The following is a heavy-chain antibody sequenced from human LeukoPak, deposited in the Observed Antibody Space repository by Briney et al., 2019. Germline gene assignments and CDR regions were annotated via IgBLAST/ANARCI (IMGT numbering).Heavy chain of an antibody. D-gene: IGHD6-19*01. CDR2: IDWDDDK. Sequence: SGPTLVNPTQTLTLTCTFSGFSLSTSGMCVSWIRQPPGKALEWLARIDWDDDKYYSTSLKTRLTISKDTSKNQVVLTMTNMDPVDTATYYCARSGVLAGYSSGWPSMYYFDYWGQGTLVTVSS. J-gene: IGHJ4*02. CDR1: GFSLSTSGMC. CDR3: ARSGVLAGYSSGWPSMYYFDY. V-gene: IGHV2-70*11.